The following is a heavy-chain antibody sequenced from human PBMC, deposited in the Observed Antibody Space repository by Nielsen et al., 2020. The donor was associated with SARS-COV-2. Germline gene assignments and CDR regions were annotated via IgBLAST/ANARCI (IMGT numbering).Heavy chain of an antibody. V-gene: IGHV3-23*03. CDR2: IYGAGGSS. CDR1: GFTFRSYA. CDR3: AKESVAALFDY. Sequence: GESLKISCAASGFTFRSYAMSWVRQAPGKGLEWVAAIYGAGGSSFYADSVKGRFTISRDDSKNTLYLQMNSLRVDDTAIYYCAKESVAALFDYWGQGTLVTVSS. D-gene: IGHD6-19*01. J-gene: IGHJ4*02.